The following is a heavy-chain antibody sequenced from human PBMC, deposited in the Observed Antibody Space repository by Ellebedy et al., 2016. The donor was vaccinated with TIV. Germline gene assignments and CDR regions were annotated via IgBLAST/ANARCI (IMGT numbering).Heavy chain of an antibody. D-gene: IGHD4-17*01. J-gene: IGHJ6*02. Sequence: MPSETLSLTCTVSGGSISSYYWSWIRQPPGKGLEWIGYIYYSWSTYYNPSLKSRVTISVDTSKNQFSLKLSSVTAADTAVYYCARAPYGDYALDYGMDVWGQGTTVTVSS. CDR2: IYYSWST. CDR1: GGSISSYY. CDR3: ARAPYGDYALDYGMDV. V-gene: IGHV4-59*08.